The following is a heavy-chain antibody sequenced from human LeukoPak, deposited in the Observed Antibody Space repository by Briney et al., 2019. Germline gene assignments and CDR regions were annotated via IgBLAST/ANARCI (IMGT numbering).Heavy chain of an antibody. CDR3: ARGAAAAGFDY. CDR1: GFNFSSYG. CDR2: IWYDGSNK. D-gene: IGHD6-13*01. Sequence: GMSLRLSCAASGFNFSSYGMHWVRQAPGKGLEWVAVIWYDGSNKYYADSVKGRFTISRDNSKNTLYLQMNSLRAEDTAVYYCARGAAAAGFDYWGQGTLVTVSS. V-gene: IGHV3-33*01. J-gene: IGHJ4*02.